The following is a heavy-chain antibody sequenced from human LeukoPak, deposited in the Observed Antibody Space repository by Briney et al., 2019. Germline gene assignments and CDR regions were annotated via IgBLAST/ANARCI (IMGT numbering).Heavy chain of an antibody. CDR1: GYTFTSYG. J-gene: IGHJ6*03. V-gene: IGHV1-18*01. D-gene: IGHD6-19*01. Sequence: ASVKVSCKASGYTFTSYGISWVRQAPGQGLEWMGWISAYNGNTNYAQKLQGRVTMTTDTSTGTAYMELRSLRSDDTAVYYCARDPPVAGSYYYYMDVWGKGTTVTVSS. CDR2: ISAYNGNT. CDR3: ARDPPVAGSYYYYMDV.